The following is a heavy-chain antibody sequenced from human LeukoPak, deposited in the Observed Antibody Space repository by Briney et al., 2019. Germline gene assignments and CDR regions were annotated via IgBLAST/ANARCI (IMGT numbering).Heavy chain of an antibody. Sequence: PGGSLRLSCAASGFTFSTYWMSWVRQAPGKGLEWVANMNQDGSAKYYVDSVKGRFTISRDNAKNSLYLQMNSLRAEDTAVYYCARDIPHTIFGVVIMEYYFDYWGQGTLVTVSS. CDR2: MNQDGSAK. D-gene: IGHD3-3*01. CDR1: GFTFSTYW. V-gene: IGHV3-7*01. J-gene: IGHJ4*02. CDR3: ARDIPHTIFGVVIMEYYFDY.